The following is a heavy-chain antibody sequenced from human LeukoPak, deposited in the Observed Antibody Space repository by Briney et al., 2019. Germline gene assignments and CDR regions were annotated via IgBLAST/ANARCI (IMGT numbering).Heavy chain of an antibody. D-gene: IGHD3-10*01. CDR1: GGSISSYY. CDR2: IYYSGNT. Sequence: SETLSLTCTVSGGSISSYYWSWLRQPPGKGLEWIGYIYYSGNTNYNPSLKSRVTISVDTSKNQFSLKLSSVTAADAAVYYCAREGSGSADAFDIWGQGTMVTVSS. V-gene: IGHV4-59*01. J-gene: IGHJ3*02. CDR3: AREGSGSADAFDI.